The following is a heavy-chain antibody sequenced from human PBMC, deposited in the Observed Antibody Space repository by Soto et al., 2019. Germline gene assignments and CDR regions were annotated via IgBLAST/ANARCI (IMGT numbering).Heavy chain of an antibody. D-gene: IGHD1-26*01. CDR1: GGSISSGGYY. V-gene: IGHV4-31*03. CDR3: ARHSASWQWFDY. J-gene: IGHJ5*01. Sequence: QVPLQESGPGLVKPSQTLSLTCSVSGGSISSGGYYWSWIRQHPEKGLEWIGYINYSGSTNYNPSLKSRVIISVDTSSNRFSLDLRSVTAADTAIYYCARHSASWQWFDYWGQGTLVTVSS. CDR2: INYSGST.